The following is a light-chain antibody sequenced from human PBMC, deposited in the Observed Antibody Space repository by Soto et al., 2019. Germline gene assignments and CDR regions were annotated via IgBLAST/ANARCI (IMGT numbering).Light chain of an antibody. Sequence: SVLTQPPSASGTPGQRVTISCSGSSSNIGSNYVYWYQQLPGTAPKLLIHSNNQRPSGVPDRFSGSKSGTSASLAISGLQSEDEADYYCAAWDDSLNGLYVFGTGTKVTVL. CDR1: SSNIGSNY. J-gene: IGLJ1*01. CDR3: AAWDDSLNGLYV. CDR2: SNN. V-gene: IGLV1-44*01.